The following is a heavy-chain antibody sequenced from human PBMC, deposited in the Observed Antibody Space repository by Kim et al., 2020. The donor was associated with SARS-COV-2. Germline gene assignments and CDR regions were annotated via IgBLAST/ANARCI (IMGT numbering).Heavy chain of an antibody. V-gene: IGHV3-21*01. D-gene: IGHD3-22*01. Sequence: GGSLRLSCAASGFTLTTCSMNWVRQAPGKGLEWVSSISSSGSFIYYADSVKGRFTISRDIAKNSLHLQMDSLRAEDTAVYYCARYDSSTYSFAFDLWGRGTLVLSPQ. J-gene: IGHJ2*01. CDR1: GFTLTTCS. CDR3: ARYDSSTYSFAFDL. CDR2: ISSSGSFI.